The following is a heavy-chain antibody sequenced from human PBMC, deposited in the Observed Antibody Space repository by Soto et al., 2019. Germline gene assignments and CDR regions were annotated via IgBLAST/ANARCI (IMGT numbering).Heavy chain of an antibody. J-gene: IGHJ4*02. CDR2: IISSSTTI. V-gene: IGHV3-48*01. D-gene: IGHD6-13*01. CDR3: ARDLAAAGNFDY. Sequence: GGSLRLSCAASGFTFSSYWMSWVRQAPGKGLEWVSYIISSSTTIYYADSVKGRFTISRDNAKNSLYLQMNSLRADDTAVYYCARDLAAAGNFDYWGQGALVTVSS. CDR1: GFTFSSYW.